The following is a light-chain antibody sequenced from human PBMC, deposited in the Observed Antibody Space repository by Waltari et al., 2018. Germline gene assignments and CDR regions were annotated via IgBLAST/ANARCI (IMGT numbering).Light chain of an antibody. Sequence: DIQVTQSPSFLSASVGYRVTITCRASQGISSYLAWHQQKPGKAPKLLIYAASTLQSGGPSRFSGSGSGTEFTLTISSLQPEDFATYYCQQYKSYPLTFGGGTKVEI. CDR2: AAS. V-gene: IGKV1-9*01. CDR1: QGISSY. J-gene: IGKJ4*01. CDR3: QQYKSYPLT.